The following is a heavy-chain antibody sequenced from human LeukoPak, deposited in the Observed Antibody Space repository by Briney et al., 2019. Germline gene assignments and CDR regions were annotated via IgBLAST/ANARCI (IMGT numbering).Heavy chain of an antibody. J-gene: IGHJ1*01. CDR1: GFTVSNNF. V-gene: IGHV3-53*01. CDR3: ATPPAMRAPPNYFQH. D-gene: IGHD5-18*01. Sequence: PGGSLRLSCAASGFTVSNNFMGWVRQAPGKGLDWVSIIYSSGSTYYADSVKVRFTISRDNSKNTVFLQMSSLRADDTAVYYCATPPAMRAPPNYFQHWGQGTLVTVSS. CDR2: IYSSGST.